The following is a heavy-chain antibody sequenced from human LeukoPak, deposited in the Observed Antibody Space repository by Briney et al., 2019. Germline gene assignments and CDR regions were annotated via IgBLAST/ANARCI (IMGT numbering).Heavy chain of an antibody. CDR2: IFTSGST. D-gene: IGHD3-10*01. CDR3: AREESLTLDS. V-gene: IGHV4-61*02. Sequence: SETLSLTCTVSGGSISSAGHYWTWIRQPAGKGLEWIGRIFTSGSTDYNPSLKSRVTISVETSKNQFSLKLSSVTPADTAIYYCAREESLTLDSWGQGTLVTVSS. CDR1: GGSISSAGHY. J-gene: IGHJ4*02.